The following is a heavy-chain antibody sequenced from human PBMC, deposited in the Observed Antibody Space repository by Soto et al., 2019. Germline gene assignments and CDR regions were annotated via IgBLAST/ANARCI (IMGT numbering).Heavy chain of an antibody. Sequence: GGSLRLSCAASGFTFSSYGMHWVRQAPGKGLEWVAVIWYDGSNKYYADSVKGRFTISRDNSKNTLYLQMNSLRAEDTAVYYCARGESTVVTSYYFDYWGQGTLVTVSS. CDR3: ARGESTVVTSYYFDY. V-gene: IGHV3-33*01. D-gene: IGHD2-21*02. CDR1: GFTFSSYG. CDR2: IWYDGSNK. J-gene: IGHJ4*02.